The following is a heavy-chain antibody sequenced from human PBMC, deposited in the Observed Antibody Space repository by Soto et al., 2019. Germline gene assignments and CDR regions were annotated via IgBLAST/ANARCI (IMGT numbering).Heavy chain of an antibody. Sequence: GGSLRLSCAASGFTFSSYGMHWVRQAPGKGLEWVAVISYDGSNKYYADSVKGRFTISRDNSKNTLYLQMNSLRAEDTAVYYCAKDATMVRGAPYNWFDPWGQGTLVTVSS. J-gene: IGHJ5*02. CDR2: ISYDGSNK. CDR3: AKDATMVRGAPYNWFDP. CDR1: GFTFSSYG. D-gene: IGHD3-10*01. V-gene: IGHV3-30*18.